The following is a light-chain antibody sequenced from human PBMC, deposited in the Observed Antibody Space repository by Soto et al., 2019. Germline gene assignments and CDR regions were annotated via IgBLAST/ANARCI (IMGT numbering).Light chain of an antibody. J-gene: IGKJ2*01. V-gene: IGKV1-5*01. CDR1: QTISSS. CDR3: QQHNDYTAVT. Sequence: DIQMTQSPSTLSASVGDRVTITCRASQTISSSLAWYQHKPGKAPKLLIFDASTLQTGVPSRFSGGGFGTEFTLTSTGLQPDDFATYYCQQHNDYTAVTFGQGTKLESK. CDR2: DAS.